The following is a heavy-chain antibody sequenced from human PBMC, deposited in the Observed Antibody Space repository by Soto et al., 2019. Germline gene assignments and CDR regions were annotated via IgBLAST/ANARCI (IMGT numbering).Heavy chain of an antibody. CDR2: MYYRGTT. CDR3: ATTGGYSFGDMGVDP. Sequence: VQLQESGPGLVKPSETLSLTCTVSGGSVNSYYWSWIRQPPGKGLEWIGYMYYRGTTKYNPSLQSRVTISVATSKNQCSLKLSSVTAADTAVYYCATTGGYSFGDMGVDPWGQGTLVTVSS. D-gene: IGHD5-18*01. V-gene: IGHV4-59*02. CDR1: GGSVNSYY. J-gene: IGHJ5*02.